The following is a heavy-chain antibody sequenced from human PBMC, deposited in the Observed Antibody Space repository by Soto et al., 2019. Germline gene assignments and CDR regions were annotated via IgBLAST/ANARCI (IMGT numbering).Heavy chain of an antibody. Sequence: QVQLVQSGAEVKKPGASVKVSCKASGYTFTSYDINWVRQATGQGLEWMGWMNPNSGNTGYAQKFQGRVTMTRNTSISTAYMEPSSLRSEDTAVYYCARDSRRYYDFWSGYYPNYYYYGMDVWGQGTTVTVSS. CDR1: GYTFTSYD. D-gene: IGHD3-3*01. CDR2: MNPNSGNT. CDR3: ARDSRRYYDFWSGYYPNYYYYGMDV. J-gene: IGHJ6*02. V-gene: IGHV1-8*01.